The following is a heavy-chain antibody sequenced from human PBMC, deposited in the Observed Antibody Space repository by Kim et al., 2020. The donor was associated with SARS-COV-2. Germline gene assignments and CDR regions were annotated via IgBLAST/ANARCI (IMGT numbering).Heavy chain of an antibody. CDR3: ARHVSRREWELLLRRYYGMDV. V-gene: IGHV4-39*01. J-gene: IGHJ6*02. CDR1: GGSISSSSYY. CDR2: IYYSGST. Sequence: SETLSLTCTVSGGSISSSSYYWGWIRQPPGKGLEWIGSIYYSGSTYYNPSLKSRVTISVDTSKNQFSLKLSSVTAADTAVYYCARHVSRREWELLLRRYYGMDVWGQGTTVTVSS. D-gene: IGHD1-26*01.